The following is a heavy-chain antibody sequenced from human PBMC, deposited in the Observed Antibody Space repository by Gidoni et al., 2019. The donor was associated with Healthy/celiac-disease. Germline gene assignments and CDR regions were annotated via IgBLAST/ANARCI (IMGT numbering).Heavy chain of an antibody. D-gene: IGHD5-18*01. J-gene: IGHJ4*02. CDR1: GGSISSSSYY. V-gene: IGHV4-39*01. CDR2: IYYSGST. CDR3: ARRFAAMVINLGYFDY. Sequence: QLQLQESGPGLVKPSETLSLTCTVSGGSISSSSYYWGWIRQPPGKGLEWIGSIYYSGSTYYNPSLKSRVTISVDTSKNQFSLKLSSVTAADTAVYYCARRFAAMVINLGYFDYWGQGTLVTVSS.